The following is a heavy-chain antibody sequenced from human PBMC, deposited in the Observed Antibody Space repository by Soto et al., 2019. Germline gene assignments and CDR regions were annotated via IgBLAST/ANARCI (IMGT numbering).Heavy chain of an antibody. D-gene: IGHD2-15*01. CDR1: GFTFSQDE. CDR2: IQNHGYST. J-gene: IGHJ4*02. Sequence: EVQLVESGGGLVQPGGSLRLSCEASGFTFSQDEMNWVRQAPGNGLEWIAYIQNHGYSTHYADSVKGRFTISRDNAKNSLYLQMSSLTAEDTAIYYCARGYDAGCHFGYWGQGVLVTVSS. CDR3: ARGYDAGCHFGY. V-gene: IGHV3-48*03.